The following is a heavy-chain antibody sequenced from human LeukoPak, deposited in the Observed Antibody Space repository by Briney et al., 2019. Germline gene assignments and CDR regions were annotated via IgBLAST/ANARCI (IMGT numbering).Heavy chain of an antibody. CDR1: GYTFTSNG. D-gene: IGHD3-22*01. CDR3: AREGSYYDSSGYPLDAFDI. Sequence: ASVKVSCKASGYTFTSNGISWVRQAPGQGLEWMGWISGDNGNTNYAQKLQGRVTMTTDTSTSTAYMELGSLRSDDTAVYYCAREGSYYDSSGYPLDAFDIWGQGTMVTVSS. CDR2: ISGDNGNT. V-gene: IGHV1-18*01. J-gene: IGHJ3*02.